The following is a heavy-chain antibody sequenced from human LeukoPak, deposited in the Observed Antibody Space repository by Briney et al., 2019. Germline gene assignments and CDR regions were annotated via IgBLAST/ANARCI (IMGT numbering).Heavy chain of an antibody. CDR3: ARRNYYDSSGYQGAHDY. Sequence: SETLSLTCPVSGGSISSYYWSWIRQPPGKGLEWIGYIYYSGSTNYNPSLKSRVTISVDTSKNQFSLKLSSVTAADTAVYYCARRNYYDSSGYQGAHDYWGQGTLVTVSS. D-gene: IGHD3-22*01. CDR2: IYYSGST. J-gene: IGHJ4*02. V-gene: IGHV4-59*08. CDR1: GGSISSYY.